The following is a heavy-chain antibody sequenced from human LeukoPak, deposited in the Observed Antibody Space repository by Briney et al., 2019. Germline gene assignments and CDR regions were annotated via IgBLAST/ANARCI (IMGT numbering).Heavy chain of an antibody. V-gene: IGHV4-39*07. CDR1: GGSISSSKYY. Sequence: SETLSLTCTVSGGSISSSKYYWGWIRQPPGKGLEWIGSIYYSGSTYYNPSLKSRVTISVDTSKNQFSLKLSSVTAADTAVYYCARVALSSSWLNFDYWGQGTLVTVSS. CDR3: ARVALSSSWLNFDY. CDR2: IYYSGST. J-gene: IGHJ4*02. D-gene: IGHD6-13*01.